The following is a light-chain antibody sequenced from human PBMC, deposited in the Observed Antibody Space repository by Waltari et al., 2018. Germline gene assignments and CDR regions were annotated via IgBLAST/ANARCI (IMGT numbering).Light chain of an antibody. CDR2: WAS. J-gene: IGKJ4*01. CDR3: QQYYNSPLT. V-gene: IGKV4-1*01. CDR1: QSLFSSSNSKTY. Sequence: DIVMTQSPDSLAVSLGERATINCKSSQSLFSSSNSKTYIAWYQHQPGQPPKLLIYWASIRASGVPDRFSGSGSGTDFTLTISNLQAEDVAVYYCQQYYNSPLTFGGGTKVEIK.